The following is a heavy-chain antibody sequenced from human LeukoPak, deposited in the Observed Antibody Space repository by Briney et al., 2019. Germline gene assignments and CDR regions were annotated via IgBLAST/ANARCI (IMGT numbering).Heavy chain of an antibody. CDR2: IIPIFGTA. Sequence: ASVKVSCKASGGTFSSYAISWVRQAPGQGLEWMGGIIPIFGTANYAQKFQGRVTITADESTSTAYMELSSLRSEDTAVYYCARDEGDYDFWSGPRGFDLWGRGTLVTVSS. CDR3: ARDEGDYDFWSGPRGFDL. V-gene: IGHV1-69*13. J-gene: IGHJ2*01. D-gene: IGHD3-3*01. CDR1: GGTFSSYA.